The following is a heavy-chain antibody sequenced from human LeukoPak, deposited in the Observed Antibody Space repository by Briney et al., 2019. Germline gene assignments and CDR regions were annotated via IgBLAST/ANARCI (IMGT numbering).Heavy chain of an antibody. J-gene: IGHJ3*02. D-gene: IGHD6-19*01. Sequence: SETLSLTCTVSGGSISSYYWSWIRQPPGKGLEWIGYVYYSGSTNYNPSLKSRATMSVDTSKNQFSLKLSSVTAADTAVYYCARHWLTDPFDIWGQGTMVTVSS. CDR1: GGSISSYY. V-gene: IGHV4-59*08. CDR3: ARHWLTDPFDI. CDR2: VYYSGST.